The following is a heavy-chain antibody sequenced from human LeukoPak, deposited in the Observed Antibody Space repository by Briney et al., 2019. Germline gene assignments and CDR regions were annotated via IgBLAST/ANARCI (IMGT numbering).Heavy chain of an antibody. CDR3: ARIRNGWYPLRGDAFDI. CDR2: IDWDDDK. CDR1: GFSLSTRGMC. V-gene: IGHV2-70*11. J-gene: IGHJ3*02. D-gene: IGHD6-19*01. Sequence: SGPTLVNPTQTLTLTCTFSGFSLSTRGMCVSWIRQPPGKALEWLPRIDWDDDKYYSTSLKTRLTISKDTSKNQVVLTMTNMDPVDTATYYCARIRNGWYPLRGDAFDIWGQGTMVTVSS.